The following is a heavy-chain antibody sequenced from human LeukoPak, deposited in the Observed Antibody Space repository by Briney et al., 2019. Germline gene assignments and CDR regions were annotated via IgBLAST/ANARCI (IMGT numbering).Heavy chain of an antibody. D-gene: IGHD3-9*01. Sequence: SVKVSCKASGGTFSSYAISWVRQAPGQGLEWMGRIIPILGTANYTQKFQGRVTNTADRSTNTAYMELRSLRSDDTAVYYCASRDRITIFPGGLDYWGQGTLVTVSS. CDR3: ASRDRITIFPGGLDY. CDR1: GGTFSSYA. CDR2: IIPILGTA. V-gene: IGHV1-69*04. J-gene: IGHJ4*02.